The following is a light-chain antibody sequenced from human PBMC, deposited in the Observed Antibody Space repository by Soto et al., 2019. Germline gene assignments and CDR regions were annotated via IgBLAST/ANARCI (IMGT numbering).Light chain of an antibody. J-gene: IGLJ2*01. CDR2: DVS. V-gene: IGLV2-14*01. CDR1: SSDIGDYNY. CDR3: SSDTGGSTVV. Sequence: QSALTQPASVSGSPGQSIAISCTGSSSDIGDYNYVSWYQQHPGKAPKLMIFDVSNRPSGVSNRFSGSMSGNTASLTISGLQHEEEDDYYCSSDTGGSTVVFGGGTKLTVL.